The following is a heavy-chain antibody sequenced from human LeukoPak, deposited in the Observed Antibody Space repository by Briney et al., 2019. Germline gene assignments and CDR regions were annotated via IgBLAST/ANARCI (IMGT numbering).Heavy chain of an antibody. CDR2: IYYSGST. Sequence: SETLSLTCTVSGGSISSGNYYWGWIRQPPGKGLEWIGSIYYSGSTYYNPSLKSRVTISVDTSKNQFSLKLSSVTAADTAVYYCARDRGSYPYYFNYWGQGTLVTVSS. D-gene: IGHD3-16*01. V-gene: IGHV4-39*07. CDR1: GGSISSGNYY. J-gene: IGHJ4*02. CDR3: ARDRGSYPYYFNY.